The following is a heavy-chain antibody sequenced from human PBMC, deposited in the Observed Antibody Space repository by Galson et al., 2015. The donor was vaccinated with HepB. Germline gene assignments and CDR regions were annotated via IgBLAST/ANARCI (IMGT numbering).Heavy chain of an antibody. J-gene: IGHJ5*02. D-gene: IGHD6-19*01. CDR3: ARAPPVAGKINWFDP. CDR1: GYTFTSYG. V-gene: IGHV1-18*01. Sequence: SVKVSCKASGYTFTSYGISWVRQAPGQGLEWMGWISAYNGNTNYAQKLQGRVTMTTDTSTSTAYMELRSLRSDDTAVYYCARAPPVAGKINWFDPWGQGTLVTVSS. CDR2: ISAYNGNT.